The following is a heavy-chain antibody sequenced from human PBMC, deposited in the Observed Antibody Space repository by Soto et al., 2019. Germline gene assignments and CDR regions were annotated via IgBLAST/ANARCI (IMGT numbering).Heavy chain of an antibody. CDR3: AKRRGAGGHFDY. Sequence: GGSLRLSCAASGFTFSSYAMGWVRQGPGKGLEWVAVVSIGGSTHYADSVRGRFTISRDNSKNTLSLQMNSLTAEDTAVYFCAKRRGAGGHFDYWGQGALVTVPQ. V-gene: IGHV3-23*01. CDR2: VSIGGST. CDR1: GFTFSSYA. D-gene: IGHD2-15*01. J-gene: IGHJ4*02.